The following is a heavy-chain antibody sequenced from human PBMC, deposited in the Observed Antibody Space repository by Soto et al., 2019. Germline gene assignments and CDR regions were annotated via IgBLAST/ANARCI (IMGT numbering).Heavy chain of an antibody. CDR3: AKRRGAGGHFDY. Sequence: GGSLRLSCAASGFTFSSYAMGWVRQGPGKGLEWVAVVSIGGSTHYADSVRGRFTISRDNSKNTLSLQMNSLTAEDTAVYFCAKRRGAGGHFDYWGQGALVTVPQ. V-gene: IGHV3-23*01. CDR2: VSIGGST. CDR1: GFTFSSYA. D-gene: IGHD2-15*01. J-gene: IGHJ4*02.